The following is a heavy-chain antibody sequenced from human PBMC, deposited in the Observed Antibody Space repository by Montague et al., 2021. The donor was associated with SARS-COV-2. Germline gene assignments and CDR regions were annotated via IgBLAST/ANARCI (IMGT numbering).Heavy chain of an antibody. Sequence: SETLSLTCTVSGGSISSSSYYWGWIRQPPGQGLEWIGCIYYSGSTNCNPSLKSRVTTSVDTSKNQFSLKLSSVTAADTAVYYCASLDLQLLGGHYFDYWGQGTLVTVSS. V-gene: IGHV4-39*07. CDR1: GGSISSSSYY. J-gene: IGHJ4*02. CDR3: ASLDLQLLGGHYFDY. CDR2: IYYSGST. D-gene: IGHD5-24*01.